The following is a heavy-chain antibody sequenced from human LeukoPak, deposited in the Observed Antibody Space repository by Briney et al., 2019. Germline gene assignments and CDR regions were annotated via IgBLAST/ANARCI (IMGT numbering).Heavy chain of an antibody. CDR1: GGTFSSYA. D-gene: IGHD6-6*01. CDR3: ARDGQLVPFDY. V-gene: IGHV1-2*02. Sequence: ASVKVSCKASGGTFSSYAISWVRQAPGQGLEWMGWINPNSGGTNYAQKFQGRVTMTRDTSISTAYMELSRLRSDDTAVYYCARDGQLVPFDYWGQGTLVTVSS. J-gene: IGHJ4*02. CDR2: INPNSGGT.